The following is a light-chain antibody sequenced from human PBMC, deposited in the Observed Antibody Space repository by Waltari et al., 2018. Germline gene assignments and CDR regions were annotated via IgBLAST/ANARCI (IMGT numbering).Light chain of an antibody. CDR1: SSDVGVYNY. Sequence: QSALTQPASGSGSPGQSITISCTGSSSDVGVYNYVSWYQQHPGKAPKLLIYEVSYRPSGVSYRFSGSKSGNTASLTISGLQAEDEADYYCSSYTTSSTRVVFGGGTTVTVL. J-gene: IGLJ2*01. CDR2: EVS. V-gene: IGLV2-14*01. CDR3: SSYTTSSTRVV.